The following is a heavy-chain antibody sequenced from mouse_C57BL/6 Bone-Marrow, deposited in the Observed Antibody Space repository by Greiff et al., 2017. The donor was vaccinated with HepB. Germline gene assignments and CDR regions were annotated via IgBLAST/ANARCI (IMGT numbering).Heavy chain of an antibody. CDR1: GYTFTSYW. J-gene: IGHJ2*01. Sequence: ESGAELVKPGASVKLSCKASGYTFTSYWMHWVKQRPGQGLEWIGMIHPNSGSTNYNEKFKSKATLTVDKSSSTAYMQLSSLTSEDSAVYYCARSDTTVVAAYFDYWGQGTTLTVSS. CDR3: ARSDTTVVAAYFDY. CDR2: IHPNSGST. D-gene: IGHD1-1*01. V-gene: IGHV1-64*01.